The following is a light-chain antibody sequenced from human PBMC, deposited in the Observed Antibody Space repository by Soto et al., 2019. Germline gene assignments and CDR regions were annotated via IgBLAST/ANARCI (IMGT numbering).Light chain of an antibody. V-gene: IGLV2-8*01. Sequence: QSALTQPPSASGSPGQSVTISCTGTKNDIGVYDFVSWYQHHPGKAPRLIIYEVVQRPSGVHDRFSGSTSGNTASLTVSGLQAADEAAYFCKSYAGSNTYVFGSGTKLTVL. CDR1: KNDIGVYDF. CDR3: KSYAGSNTYV. CDR2: EVV. J-gene: IGLJ1*01.